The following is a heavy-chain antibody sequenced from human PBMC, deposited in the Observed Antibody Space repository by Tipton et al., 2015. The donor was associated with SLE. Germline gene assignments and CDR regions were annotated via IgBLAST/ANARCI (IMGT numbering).Heavy chain of an antibody. Sequence: TLSLTCTVSGGSISSGDYYWSWIRQPPGKGLEWIGYIYYSGSTYYNPSLKSRVTISVDTSKNQFSLKLSSVTAADTAVYYCARAPREPYGDTVDAFDIWGQGTMVTVSS. CDR3: ARAPREPYGDTVDAFDI. V-gene: IGHV4-30-4*01. D-gene: IGHD4-17*01. J-gene: IGHJ3*02. CDR1: GGSISSGDYY. CDR2: IYYSGST.